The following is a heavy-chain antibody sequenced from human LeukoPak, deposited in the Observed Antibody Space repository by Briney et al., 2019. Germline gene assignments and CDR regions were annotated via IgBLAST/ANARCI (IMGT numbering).Heavy chain of an antibody. Sequence: ASVKVSCKASGYTFNKYGISWVRQAPGQGLEWMGWISCYNGDTNYAQKLQGRVTLSTDTPTTTVYMELRSLRSDDMAVYYCARDPSNTSGWKTWFDTWGQGTPVTVSS. CDR2: ISCYNGDT. D-gene: IGHD6-19*01. CDR3: ARDPSNTSGWKTWFDT. J-gene: IGHJ5*02. CDR1: GYTFNKYG. V-gene: IGHV1-18*03.